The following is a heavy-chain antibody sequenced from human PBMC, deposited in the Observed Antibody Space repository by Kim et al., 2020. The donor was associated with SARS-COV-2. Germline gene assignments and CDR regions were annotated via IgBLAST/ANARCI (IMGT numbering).Heavy chain of an antibody. Sequence: SETLSLTCAVYGGSFSGYYWSWIRQPPGKGLEWIGEINHSGSTNYNPSLKSRVTISVDTSKNQFSLKLSSVTAADTAVYYCARKGGSKLWFGELPFDYWGQGTLVTVSS. CDR3: ARKGGSKLWFGELPFDY. V-gene: IGHV4-34*01. J-gene: IGHJ4*02. CDR1: GGSFSGYY. CDR2: INHSGST. D-gene: IGHD3-10*01.